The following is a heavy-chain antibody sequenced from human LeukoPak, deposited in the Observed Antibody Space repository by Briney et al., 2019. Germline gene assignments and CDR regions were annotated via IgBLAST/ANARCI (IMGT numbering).Heavy chain of an antibody. CDR2: IGISSGNT. CDR1: GFPFSEYS. CDR3: ARDHNYAFDN. D-gene: IGHD1-1*01. V-gene: IGHV3-11*06. Sequence: GGSLRLSCAASGFPFSEYSMNWVRQAPGKGLEWISYIGISSGNTKYADSVKGRFTVSGDNARNSLYLQMNSLRVEDTAVYYCARDHNYAFDNWGREPWSPSPQ. J-gene: IGHJ4*02.